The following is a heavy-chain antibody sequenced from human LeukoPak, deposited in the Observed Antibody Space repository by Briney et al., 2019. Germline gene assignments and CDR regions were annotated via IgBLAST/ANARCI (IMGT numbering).Heavy chain of an antibody. J-gene: IGHJ6*02. CDR3: ARRHYDILTGSLGMDV. D-gene: IGHD3-9*01. CDR2: IDPSDSYT. CDR1: GYSFTSYW. Sequence: GESLKISCKGSGYSFTSYWISWVRQMPGKGLEWMGRIDPSDSYTNYSPSFHGHVTISADKSISTAYLQWSSLKASDTAMYYCARRHYDILTGSLGMDVWGQGTTVTVSS. V-gene: IGHV5-10-1*01.